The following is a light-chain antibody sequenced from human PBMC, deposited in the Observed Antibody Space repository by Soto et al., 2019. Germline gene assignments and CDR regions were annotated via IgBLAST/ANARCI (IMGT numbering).Light chain of an antibody. V-gene: IGKV3D-20*02. J-gene: IGKJ5*01. CDR1: QSVDSNY. CDR3: QQRSNWPIT. CDR2: GAS. Sequence: EIVLTQSPGTLSLSPVEEATLSFRASQSVDSNYLAWYQQKPGQTPRLIIYGASGRADGIPHRFSGSGFGTDFTLTISSLEPEDFAVYYCQQRSNWPITFGQGTRLEIK.